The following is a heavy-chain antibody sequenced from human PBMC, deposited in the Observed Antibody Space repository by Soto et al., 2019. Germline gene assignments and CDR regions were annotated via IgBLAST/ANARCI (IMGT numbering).Heavy chain of an antibody. CDR1: GASISDYN. Sequence: KPSETLSLTCTVSGASISDYNWSWIRQPAGKGLEWIGRIYTNESTNYIPSLQRRVAMSVDTSKNQFSLKLSSVTAADTAVYYCARDREDDYVWGAYRPPRYFDYWGQGTLVTVSS. D-gene: IGHD3-16*02. CDR3: ARDREDDYVWGAYRPPRYFDY. V-gene: IGHV4-4*07. J-gene: IGHJ4*02. CDR2: IYTNEST.